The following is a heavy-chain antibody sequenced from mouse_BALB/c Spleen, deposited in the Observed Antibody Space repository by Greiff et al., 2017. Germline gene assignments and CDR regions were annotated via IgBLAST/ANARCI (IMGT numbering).Heavy chain of an antibody. D-gene: IGHD1-1*01. CDR1: GFTFSSYA. CDR3: ARYYGSFDY. CDR2: ISSGGGST. Sequence: EVKVVESGGGLVKPGGSLKLSCAASGFTFSSYAMSWVRQTPEKRLEWVAYISSGGGSTYYPDTVKGRFTISRDNAKNTLYLQMSSLKSEDTAMYYCARYYGSFDYWGQGTTLTVSS. J-gene: IGHJ2*01. V-gene: IGHV5-12-1*01.